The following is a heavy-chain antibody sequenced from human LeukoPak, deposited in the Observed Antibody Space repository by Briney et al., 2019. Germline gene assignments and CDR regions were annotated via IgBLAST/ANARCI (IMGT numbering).Heavy chain of an antibody. D-gene: IGHD3-10*01. Sequence: GGSLRLSCAASGFPFDEHAMHWVRQAPGKGLEWVSGISYSSETIGYVDSVKGRFTISRDNVRKSLYLQMNSLRAEDTAVYYCARLAVRGVQDAFDIWGQGTMVTVSS. CDR3: ARLAVRGVQDAFDI. CDR2: ISYSSETI. CDR1: GFPFDEHA. V-gene: IGHV3-9*01. J-gene: IGHJ3*02.